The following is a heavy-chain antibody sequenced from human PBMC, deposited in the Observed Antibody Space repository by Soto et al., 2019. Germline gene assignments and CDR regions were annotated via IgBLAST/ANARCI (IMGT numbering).Heavy chain of an antibody. D-gene: IGHD6-19*01. CDR1: GGTFSSYA. V-gene: IGHV1-69*06. CDR3: ARGDLGSMWLALYYYYGMDV. J-gene: IGHJ6*02. Sequence: QVQLVQSGAEVKKPGSSVKVSCKASGGTFSSYAISWVRQAPGQGLEWMGGIIPIFGTANYAQKFQGRVTITADKSTSTAYMELSSLRSEDTAVYYCARGDLGSMWLALYYYYGMDVWGPGTTVTVSS. CDR2: IIPIFGTA.